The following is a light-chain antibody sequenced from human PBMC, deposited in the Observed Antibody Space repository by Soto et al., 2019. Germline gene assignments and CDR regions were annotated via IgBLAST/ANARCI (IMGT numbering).Light chain of an antibody. CDR2: AAS. J-gene: IGKJ1*01. Sequence: VLTQSPGTLSLSPGERATLSCRASQSVSSNYLAWYQQKPGQAPRLLIYAASSRATGIPDRFSGSGSGTDFTLTISRLEPEDVAVYYCQQYVSSPRTVGQGTKV. CDR1: QSVSSNY. CDR3: QQYVSSPRT. V-gene: IGKV3-20*01.